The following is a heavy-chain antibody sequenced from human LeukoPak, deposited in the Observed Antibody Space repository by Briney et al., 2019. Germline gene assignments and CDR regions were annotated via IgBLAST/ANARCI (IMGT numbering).Heavy chain of an antibody. CDR1: GFTFSSYE. Sequence: GGSLRLSCAASGFTFSSYEMNWVRQAPGKGLEWVSYISSSGSTIYYADSVKGRFTISRDNAKNSLYLQVNSLTADDTAVYFCARDVSYDSSGPFDYWGQGTLVTVSS. D-gene: IGHD3-22*01. J-gene: IGHJ4*02. CDR3: ARDVSYDSSGPFDY. V-gene: IGHV3-48*03. CDR2: ISSSGSTI.